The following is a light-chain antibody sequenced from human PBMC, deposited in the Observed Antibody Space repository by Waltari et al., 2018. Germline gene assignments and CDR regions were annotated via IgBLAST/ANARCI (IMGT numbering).Light chain of an antibody. Sequence: QSALTQPASVSGSPGQSITISCAGTSSDVGAYNDVAWYQQHSGKAPKIIISDVNNRPSGVSNRFSGSKSCNTASLIISGLQADDEADYYCSSYTTTSTYVFGTGTTVSVL. CDR2: DVN. CDR1: SSDVGAYND. V-gene: IGLV2-14*03. CDR3: SSYTTTSTYV. J-gene: IGLJ1*01.